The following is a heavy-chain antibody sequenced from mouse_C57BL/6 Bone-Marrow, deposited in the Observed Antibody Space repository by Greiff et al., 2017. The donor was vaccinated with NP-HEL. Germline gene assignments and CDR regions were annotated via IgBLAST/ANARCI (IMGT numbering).Heavy chain of an antibody. D-gene: IGHD1-1*01. CDR2: INPSSGYT. CDR1: GYTFTSYT. Sequence: QVQLKESGAELARPGASVKMSCKASGYTFTSYTMHWVNQRPGQGLEWIGSINPSSGYTKYNQKFKDKATLTADKSSSTAYMQLSSLTSEDSAVYYGARAYYGRSDVDWDVDVWGKGTTGTVSS. CDR3: ARAYYGRSDVDWDVDV. J-gene: IGHJ1*03. V-gene: IGHV1-4*01.